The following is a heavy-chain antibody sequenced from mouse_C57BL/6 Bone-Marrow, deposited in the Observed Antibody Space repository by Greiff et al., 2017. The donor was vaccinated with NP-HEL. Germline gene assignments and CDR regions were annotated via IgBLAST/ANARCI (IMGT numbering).Heavy chain of an antibody. CDR1: GYTFTSYG. D-gene: IGHD1-1*01. V-gene: IGHV1-81*01. CDR3: AREGYYYGSRGFAY. J-gene: IGHJ3*01. CDR2: IYPRSGNT. Sequence: QVQLVESGAELARPGASVKLSCKASGYTFTSYGISWVKQRPGQGLEWIGEIYPRSGNTYYNEKFKGKATLTADKSSSTAYMELRSLTSEDSAVYFCAREGYYYGSRGFAYWGQGTLVTVSA.